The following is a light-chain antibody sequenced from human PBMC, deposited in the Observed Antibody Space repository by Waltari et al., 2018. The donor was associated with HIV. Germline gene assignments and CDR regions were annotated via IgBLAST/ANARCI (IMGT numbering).Light chain of an antibody. CDR2: DAA. CDR3: QQTFSSPLT. V-gene: IGKV1-39*01. J-gene: IGKJ3*01. CDR1: QTVTNK. Sequence: DIQMTQSPSPLSASVGDSVIITCRASQTVTNKVNWYQQKPGAAPKVLIYDAATLQSWVPSRFRGGGSGTDFTLTITSLQPDDFATYFCQQTFSSPLTFGPGTKVDI.